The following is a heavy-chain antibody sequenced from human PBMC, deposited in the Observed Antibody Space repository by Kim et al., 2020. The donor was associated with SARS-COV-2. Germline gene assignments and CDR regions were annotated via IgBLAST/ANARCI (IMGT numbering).Heavy chain of an antibody. J-gene: IGHJ5*02. Sequence: SVKVSCKASGGTFSSYAISWVRQAPGQGLEWMGRIIPILGIANYAQKFQGRVTITADKSTSTAYMELSSLRSEDTAVYYCARDLNIAVAGTDRWFDPWGQGTLVTVSS. CDR2: IIPILGIA. V-gene: IGHV1-69*04. CDR1: GGTFSSYA. CDR3: ARDLNIAVAGTDRWFDP. D-gene: IGHD6-19*01.